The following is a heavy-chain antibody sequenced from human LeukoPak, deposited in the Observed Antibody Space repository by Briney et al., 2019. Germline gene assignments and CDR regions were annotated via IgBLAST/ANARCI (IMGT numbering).Heavy chain of an antibody. CDR3: VTARRNANGYFPFDY. J-gene: IGHJ4*02. CDR1: GFTFINAW. CDR2: IKSKTDGGTT. V-gene: IGHV3-15*01. Sequence: TGGSLRLSCAASGFTFINAWMTWVRQVPGKGLEWVGRIKSKTDGGTTDFAAPVTGRFTISRDDSKDMMFLQMDSLKTDDTAVYYCVTARRNANGYFPFDYWGQGALVAVSS. D-gene: IGHD5-24*01.